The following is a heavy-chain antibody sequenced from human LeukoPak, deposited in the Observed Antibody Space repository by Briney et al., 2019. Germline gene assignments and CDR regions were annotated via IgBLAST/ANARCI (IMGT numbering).Heavy chain of an antibody. D-gene: IGHD1-14*01. CDR3: AREYRNYYYGMDV. CDR2: TRNKANSYTT. Sequence: GGSLRLSCAASGFTFSDHYMDWVRQAPGKGLEWVGRTRNKANSYTTEYAASVKGRFTISRDDSKNSLYLQMNSLKTEDMAVYYCAREYRNYYYGMDVWGQGTTVTVSS. J-gene: IGHJ6*02. CDR1: GFTFSDHY. V-gene: IGHV3-72*01.